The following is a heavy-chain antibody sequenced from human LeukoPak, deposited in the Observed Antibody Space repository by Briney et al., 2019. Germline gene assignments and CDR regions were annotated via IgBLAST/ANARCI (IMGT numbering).Heavy chain of an antibody. Sequence: PSETLSLTCTVSGGSISTYYWSWIRQLAGKGLEWIGRIYTSGSTNYNPSLKSRVSMSVDTSKNQFSLKLSSVTAADTAVYYCARDRGSGSYFRAGNWFDPWGQGTLVTVSS. J-gene: IGHJ5*02. CDR2: IYTSGST. CDR3: ARDRGSGSYFRAGNWFDP. CDR1: GGSISTYY. V-gene: IGHV4-4*07. D-gene: IGHD3-10*01.